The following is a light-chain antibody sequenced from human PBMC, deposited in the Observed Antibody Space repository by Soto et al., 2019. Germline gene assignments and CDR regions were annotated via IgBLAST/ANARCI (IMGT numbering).Light chain of an antibody. J-gene: IGKJ2*01. V-gene: IGKV1-39*01. CDR3: QQSFSTPPT. CDR1: QTISRF. Sequence: DIQMTQSPSSLSASVGDRVTITCRASQTISRFLNWYQWKPGKAPKFLIHDASNLQSGVPTRFSGSGSGTDFTLTISSLQPEDFATYYCQQSFSTPPTFGHGTKLEIK. CDR2: DAS.